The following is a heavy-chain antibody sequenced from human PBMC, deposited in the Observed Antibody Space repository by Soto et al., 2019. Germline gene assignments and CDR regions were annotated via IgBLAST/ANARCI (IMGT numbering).Heavy chain of an antibody. J-gene: IGHJ6*02. V-gene: IGHV1-18*01. CDR2: ISAYNGNT. CDR1: GYTFTSYG. CDR3: ARDQDYDFWSGPYYYYGMDV. D-gene: IGHD3-3*01. Sequence: ASVKVSCKASGYTFTSYGISWVRQAPGQGLEWMGWISAYNGNTNYAQKLQGRVTMTTDTSTSTAYMELRSLRSDETAVYYCARDQDYDFWSGPYYYYGMDVWGQGTTVTVSS.